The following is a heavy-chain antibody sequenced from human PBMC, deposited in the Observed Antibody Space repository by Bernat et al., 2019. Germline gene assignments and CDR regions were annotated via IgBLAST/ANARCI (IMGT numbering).Heavy chain of an antibody. CDR1: GGSISSSSYY. D-gene: IGHD1-1*01. CDR3: ARRRYNWNDRLRMTFDP. J-gene: IGHJ5*02. V-gene: IGHV4-39*01. Sequence: QLQLQESGPGLVKPSETLSLTCTVSGGSISSSSYYWGWIRQPPGKGLEWIGSIYYSGSTYYNPSLKSRVTISVDTSKNQFSLKLSSVTAADTAVYYCARRRYNWNDRLRMTFDPWDQGTLVTVSS. CDR2: IYYSGST.